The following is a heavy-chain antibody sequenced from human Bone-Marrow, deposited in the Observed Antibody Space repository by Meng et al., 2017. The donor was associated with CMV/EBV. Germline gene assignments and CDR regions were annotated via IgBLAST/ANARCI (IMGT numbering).Heavy chain of an antibody. J-gene: IGHJ6*02. Sequence: SLKISCAASGFTFSSYEMNWVRRAPGKGLEWVSYISSSGSTIYYADSVKGRFTISRDNAKNSLYLQMNSLRAEDTAVYYCARDQFAGDYYYYGMDVWGQGTTVTVAS. V-gene: IGHV3-48*03. CDR2: ISSSGSTI. CDR3: ARDQFAGDYYYYGMDV. D-gene: IGHD1-26*01. CDR1: GFTFSSYE.